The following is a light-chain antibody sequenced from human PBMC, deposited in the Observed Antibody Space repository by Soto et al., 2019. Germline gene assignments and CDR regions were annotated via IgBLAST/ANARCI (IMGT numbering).Light chain of an antibody. CDR2: DAS. J-gene: IGKJ4*01. CDR1: QSVRSW. CDR3: QQYDNYPLT. Sequence: DIQMTQSPATLSASVGDRVTITCRASQSVRSWLAWYQQKPGTAPKLPIFDASRLESGVPSRFSGSASGTEFTLTISSLQPDDFATYYCQQYDNYPLTFGGGTKVEIK. V-gene: IGKV1-5*01.